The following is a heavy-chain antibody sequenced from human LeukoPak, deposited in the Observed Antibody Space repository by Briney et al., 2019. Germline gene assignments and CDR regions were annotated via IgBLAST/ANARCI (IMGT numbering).Heavy chain of an antibody. J-gene: IGHJ4*02. V-gene: IGHV3-21*01. CDR2: ISSSSSYI. Sequence: GGSLRLSCAASGFTFSSYSMNWVRQAPGKGLEWVSSISSSSSYIYYADSVKGRFTISRDNAKNSLYLQMNSLRAEDTAVYYCARDAGPAVALDYWGQGTLVTVSS. CDR1: GFTFSSYS. D-gene: IGHD4-23*01. CDR3: ARDAGPAVALDY.